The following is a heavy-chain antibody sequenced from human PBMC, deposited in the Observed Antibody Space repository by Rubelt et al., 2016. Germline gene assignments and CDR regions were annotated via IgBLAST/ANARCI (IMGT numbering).Heavy chain of an antibody. J-gene: IGHJ4*02. Sequence: QVQLVQSGAEVKKPGASVKVSCKASGYTFSTYGISWVRQAPGHGLEWMGWIDAGNGDTKYSQKLKDRDSITRDASANTAYMELSSLRSEDTAVYYCARANHGDYEDYWGQGTLVTVSS. CDR3: ARANHGDYEDY. D-gene: IGHD4-17*01. CDR1: GYTFSTYG. CDR2: IDAGNGDT. V-gene: IGHV1-18*04.